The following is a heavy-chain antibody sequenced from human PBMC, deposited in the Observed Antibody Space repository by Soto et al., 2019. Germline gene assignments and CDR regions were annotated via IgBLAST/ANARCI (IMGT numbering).Heavy chain of an antibody. V-gene: IGHV1-3*01. D-gene: IGHD2-21*02. CDR2: INAGNGNT. CDR3: AGTPGIPTSRLSYFDY. CDR1: GYTFTSYA. J-gene: IGHJ4*02. Sequence: QVQLVQSGAEVKKPGASVKVSCKASGYTFTSYAMHWVRQAPGQRLEWMGWINAGNGNTKYSQKFQGRVTITRDTSASTAYMELSSLRSEDTAVYYCAGTPGIPTSRLSYFDYLGQGTLVNVSS.